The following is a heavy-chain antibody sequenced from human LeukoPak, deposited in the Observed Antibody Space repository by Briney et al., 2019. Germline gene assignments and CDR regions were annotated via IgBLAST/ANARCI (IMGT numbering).Heavy chain of an antibody. CDR2: ISSSGVGR. V-gene: IGHV3-23*01. J-gene: IGHJ4*02. CDR1: GFTFDDYG. CDR3: ARGIDY. Sequence: GGSLRLSCAASGFTFDDYGMSWVRQAPGKGLEGVSSISSSGVGRYYADSVRGRFTISRDTSKNMVFLQMNSLRVEDTAVYYCARGIDYWGRGTLVTVSS.